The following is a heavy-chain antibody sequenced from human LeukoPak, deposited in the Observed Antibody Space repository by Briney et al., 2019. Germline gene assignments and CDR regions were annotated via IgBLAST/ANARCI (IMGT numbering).Heavy chain of an antibody. J-gene: IGHJ5*02. CDR3: ARVGPPVLVVYAYWFDP. V-gene: IGHV4-34*01. CDR2: INHSGST. CDR1: VGSFSGYY. Sequence: PSGTLSLTCAVYVGSFSGYYWSWIRQPPGKGLEWMGEINHSGSTNYNPSLKSRVTISVDTSKNQSSLKLSSVTAADTAVYYCARVGPPVLVVYAYWFDPWGQGTLVTVSS. D-gene: IGHD2-8*02.